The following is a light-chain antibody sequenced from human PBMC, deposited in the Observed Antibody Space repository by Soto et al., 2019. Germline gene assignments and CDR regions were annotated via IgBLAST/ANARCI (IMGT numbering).Light chain of an antibody. V-gene: IGLV2-18*02. CDR3: SSFTSSNTYV. CDR2: DVN. J-gene: IGLJ1*01. CDR1: SSDIGAYNR. Sequence: QSVLTQPPSVSGSPGQSVAISCTGTSSDIGAYNRVSWYQQPPGTAPKLMIYDVNNRPSGVPDRFSGSKSGNTASLTFSGLQADDEADYYCSSFTSSNTYVFGTGTKVTVL.